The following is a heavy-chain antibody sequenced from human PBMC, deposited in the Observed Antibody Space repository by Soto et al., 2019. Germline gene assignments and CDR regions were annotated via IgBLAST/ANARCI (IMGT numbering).Heavy chain of an antibody. Sequence: QVQLQESGPGLVKPSGTLSLTCTVSGASITTRSDAWWSWVRQPPGKGLEWIGEIYHSGRTNYNPSLKSRVTMSVDKSKNQFSLSLSSVTAADTAVYYCAKMVGATLVDYWGLGTLVTVSS. CDR3: AKMVGATLVDY. V-gene: IGHV4-4*02. D-gene: IGHD1-26*01. CDR2: IYHSGRT. CDR1: GASITTRSDAW. J-gene: IGHJ4*02.